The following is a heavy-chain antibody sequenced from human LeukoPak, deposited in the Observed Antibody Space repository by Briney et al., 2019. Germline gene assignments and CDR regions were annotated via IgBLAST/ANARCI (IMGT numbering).Heavy chain of an antibody. D-gene: IGHD6-6*01. V-gene: IGHV4-34*01. CDR3: ARGPSIAARHSGYSYGTGNDY. CDR2: INHSGST. J-gene: IGHJ4*02. Sequence: SETLSLTCAVYGGSFSGYYWSWIRQPPGKGLEWIGEINHSGSTNYNPSLKSRVTISVDTPKNQFSLKLSSVTAADTAVYYCARGPSIAARHSGYSYGTGNDYWGQGTLVTVSS. CDR1: GGSFSGYY.